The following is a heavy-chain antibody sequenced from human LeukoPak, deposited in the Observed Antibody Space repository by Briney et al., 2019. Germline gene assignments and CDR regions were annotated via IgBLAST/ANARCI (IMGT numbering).Heavy chain of an antibody. CDR2: ISSSSSTI. CDR1: GFTFSSYS. Sequence: GGSLRLSCAASGFTFSSYSMNWVRQAPGKGLEWVSYISSSSSTIYYADSVKGRFTISRDNAKNSLYLQMNSLRDEDTAVYYCARVGYDILTGYWFDPWGQGTLVTVSS. J-gene: IGHJ5*02. CDR3: ARVGYDILTGYWFDP. D-gene: IGHD3-9*01. V-gene: IGHV3-48*02.